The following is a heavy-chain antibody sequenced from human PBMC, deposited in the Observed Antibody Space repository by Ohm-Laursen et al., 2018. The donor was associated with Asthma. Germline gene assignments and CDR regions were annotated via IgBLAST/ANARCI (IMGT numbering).Heavy chain of an antibody. V-gene: IGHV3-21*01. Sequence: SLRLSCSASGFTFRTFSMNWVRQAPGKGLGWVSSISSSGTYIFYADSVKGRFTISRDNAKNSLFLQMNSLRPDDTAVYYCARDVMEWYLPAFDFRGQGTLVTVSS. D-gene: IGHD3-3*01. CDR1: GFTFRTFS. CDR3: ARDVMEWYLPAFDF. CDR2: ISSSGTYI. J-gene: IGHJ4*02.